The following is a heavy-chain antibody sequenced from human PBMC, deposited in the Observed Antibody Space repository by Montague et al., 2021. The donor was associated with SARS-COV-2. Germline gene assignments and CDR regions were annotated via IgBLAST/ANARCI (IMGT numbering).Heavy chain of an antibody. J-gene: IGHJ4*02. CDR3: ARDLVVTDGISDY. CDR1: GFTFSYFE. D-gene: IGHD2-8*02. CDR2: ISGAGTTI. Sequence: SLRLSCAASGFTFSYFEMNWVRQAPGKGLEWISYISGAGTTIYYADSVKGRFTFSRDNAKNSLYLQMNSLRAEDTAVYYCARDLVVTDGISDYWGQGTLVTVSS. V-gene: IGHV3-48*03.